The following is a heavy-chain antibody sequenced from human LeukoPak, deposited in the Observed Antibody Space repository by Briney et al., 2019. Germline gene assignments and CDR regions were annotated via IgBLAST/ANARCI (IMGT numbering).Heavy chain of an antibody. CDR3: ARHVNYGGANFDY. CDR1: GYSFTSYW. D-gene: IGHD4-23*01. Sequence: GESLQISCKGSGYSFTSYWIGWVRQLPGKGLEWMGIIYPGDSDTRYSPSFQGQVTISADKSISTAYLQWSSLKASDTAMYYCARHVNYGGANFDYWGQGTLVTVSS. CDR2: IYPGDSDT. J-gene: IGHJ4*02. V-gene: IGHV5-51*01.